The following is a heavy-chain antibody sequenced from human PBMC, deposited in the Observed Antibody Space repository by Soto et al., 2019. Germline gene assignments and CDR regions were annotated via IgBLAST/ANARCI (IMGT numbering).Heavy chain of an antibody. CDR3: STLTYEYVWGNYRPPPG. Sequence: SETLSLTCAVYGGSFSGYYWSWIRQPPGKGLEWIGEINHSGSTNYNPSLKSRVTISVGTSKNQFSLKLSSVTAADTAVYYCSTLTYEYVWGNYRPPPGWGQGTLVTVSS. V-gene: IGHV4-34*01. CDR1: GGSFSGYY. D-gene: IGHD3-16*02. J-gene: IGHJ4*02. CDR2: INHSGST.